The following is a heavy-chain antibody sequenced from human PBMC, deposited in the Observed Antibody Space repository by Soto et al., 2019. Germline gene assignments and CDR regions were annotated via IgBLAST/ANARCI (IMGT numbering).Heavy chain of an antibody. CDR2: IIPVFGTA. V-gene: IGHV1-69*01. CDR1: GGTFISYA. J-gene: IGHJ4*02. CDR3: ARGRVTTYVTACDY. D-gene: IGHD4-17*01. Sequence: QVQLVQSGAEVKKPGSSVKVSCKASGGTFISYAISWVRQAPGRGLEWMGGIIPVFGTANYTQKFQGRVTITADESTSTAYMELSSLRSEDTALYYCARGRVTTYVTACDYWGQGTLVTVSS.